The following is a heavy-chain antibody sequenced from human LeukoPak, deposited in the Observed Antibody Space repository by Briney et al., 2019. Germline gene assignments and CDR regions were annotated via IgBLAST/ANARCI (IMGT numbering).Heavy chain of an antibody. CDR3: AKDPVEQQLVRDFDY. J-gene: IGHJ4*02. Sequence: GGSLRLSCAASGFTFSSYAMSWVRQAPGMGLEWISAVTGSGGSTYYADSVKGRFTISRDNVKNTLYLQMSSLRAEDTAVYYCAKDPVEQQLVRDFDYWGQGTLVTVSS. D-gene: IGHD6-13*01. CDR1: GFTFSSYA. V-gene: IGHV3-23*01. CDR2: VTGSGGST.